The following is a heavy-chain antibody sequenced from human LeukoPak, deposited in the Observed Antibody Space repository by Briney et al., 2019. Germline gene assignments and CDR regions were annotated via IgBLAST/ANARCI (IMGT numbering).Heavy chain of an antibody. D-gene: IGHD6-19*01. CDR2: ISGTAGRT. V-gene: IGHV3-23*01. Sequence: GGTLRLSNAASGFTLRNYGMSWVGQAPGKGLEWVSAISGTAGRTYYADSVKGRFTISRDNSKNTLYLQMNSLRAEDTATYYCAKDEGSSAWYDGYFHHWGQGTLVTVSS. CDR3: AKDEGSSAWYDGYFHH. CDR1: GFTLRNYG. J-gene: IGHJ1*01.